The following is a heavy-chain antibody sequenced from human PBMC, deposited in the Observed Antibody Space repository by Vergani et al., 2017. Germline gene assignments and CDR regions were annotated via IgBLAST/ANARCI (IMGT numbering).Heavy chain of an antibody. V-gene: IGHV4-31*03. J-gene: IGHJ4*02. D-gene: IGHD3-22*01. CDR1: GGSISSGGYY. CDR2: INHSGST. Sequence: QVQLQESGPGLVKPSQTLSLTCTVSGGSISSGGYYWSWIRQPPGKGLEWIGEINHSGSTNYNPSLKSRVTISVDTSKNQFSLKLSSVTAADTAVYYCASTPLRRGYDSSGYSLRTRKLDYWGQGTLVTVSS. CDR3: ASTPLRRGYDSSGYSLRTRKLDY.